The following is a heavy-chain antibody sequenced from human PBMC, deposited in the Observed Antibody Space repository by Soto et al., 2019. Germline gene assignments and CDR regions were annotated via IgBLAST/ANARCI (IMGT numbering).Heavy chain of an antibody. CDR3: TTGIYYDLLTGYHDVAY. CDR1: GFNLSHPW. Sequence: PGGSLRLSCAASGFNLSHPWMTWVRQAAGKGLEWVGRIKSETDGGTADYAAPVKGRITISRDDSKNTVYLQMNSPKTEDTAVYYCTTGIYYDLLTGYHDVAYWGQGTLVTVSS. CDR2: IKSETDGGTA. V-gene: IGHV3-15*01. D-gene: IGHD3-9*01. J-gene: IGHJ4*02.